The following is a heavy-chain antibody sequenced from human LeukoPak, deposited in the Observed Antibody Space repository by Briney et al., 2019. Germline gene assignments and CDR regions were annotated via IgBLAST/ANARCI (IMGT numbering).Heavy chain of an antibody. J-gene: IGHJ5*02. CDR3: ARDWYSSSSFNWFDP. CDR2: INPNSGGT. CDR1: GYTFTGHY. V-gene: IGHV1-2*02. Sequence: ASVKVSCKASGYTFTGHYMHWVRQAPGQGLEWMGWINPNSGGTNYAQKFQGRVTMTRDTSISTAYMELSRLRSDDTAVYYCARDWYSSSSFNWFDPWGQGTLVTVSS. D-gene: IGHD6-6*01.